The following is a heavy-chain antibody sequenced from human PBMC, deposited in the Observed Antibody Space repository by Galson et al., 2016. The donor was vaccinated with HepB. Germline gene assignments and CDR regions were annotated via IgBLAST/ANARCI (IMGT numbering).Heavy chain of an antibody. Sequence: SLRLSCAASGFTFSNYAMTWVRQAPGKGLEWVSVISYSGGSTYYADSVRGRFAISRDNSKNTLYLQMNSLRAEDTAVYYCAKAFDGDWYQQPRLFDYWGQGTLVTVSS. CDR3: AKAFDGDWYQQPRLFDY. D-gene: IGHD3-9*01. CDR1: GFTFSNYA. J-gene: IGHJ4*02. CDR2: ISYSGGST. V-gene: IGHV3-23*01.